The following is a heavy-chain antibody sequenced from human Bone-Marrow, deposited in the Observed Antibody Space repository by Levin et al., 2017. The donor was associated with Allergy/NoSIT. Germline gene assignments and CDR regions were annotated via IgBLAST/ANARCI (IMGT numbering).Heavy chain of an antibody. CDR2: IWSDGSNR. J-gene: IGHJ4*02. Sequence: GGSLRLSCAASGFTFSHHGMHWVRQAPGKGLEWVAVIWSDGSNRNYGDSVKGRFTISRDNSKNGLYLQMNSLRAEDTAVYYCARGLFYCTDGSCCPKGFDYWGQGALVTVSS. D-gene: IGHD2-15*01. CDR1: GFTFSHHG. CDR3: ARGLFYCTDGSCCPKGFDY. V-gene: IGHV3-33*01.